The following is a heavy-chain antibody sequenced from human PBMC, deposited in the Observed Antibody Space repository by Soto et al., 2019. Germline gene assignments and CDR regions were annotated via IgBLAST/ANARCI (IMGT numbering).Heavy chain of an antibody. Sequence: SETLSLTCTVSGASIRSFYWNWIRKPPGKGLQWIGRIYDTGLTKYNPSLKRRVTMSLDTSKNQFSLRPTSVTAADTAIYYCARDKITLIRGVITWFDPWGQGTLVTVSS. J-gene: IGHJ5*02. D-gene: IGHD3-10*01. CDR2: IYDTGLT. CDR3: ARDKITLIRGVITWFDP. CDR1: GASIRSFY. V-gene: IGHV4-4*07.